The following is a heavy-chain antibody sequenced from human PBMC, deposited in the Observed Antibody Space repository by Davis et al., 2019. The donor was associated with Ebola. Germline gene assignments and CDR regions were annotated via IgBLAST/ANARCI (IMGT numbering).Heavy chain of an antibody. Sequence: ASVKVSCKASGYTFTSYAMHWVRQAPGQRLEWMGWINAGNGNTNYAQKLQGRVTMTTDTSTSTAYMELRSLRSDDTAVYYCARDPIKHCTGGVCQGGVDYWGQGTLVTVSS. V-gene: IGHV1-3*01. D-gene: IGHD2-8*02. J-gene: IGHJ4*02. CDR2: INAGNGNT. CDR1: GYTFTSYA. CDR3: ARDPIKHCTGGVCQGGVDY.